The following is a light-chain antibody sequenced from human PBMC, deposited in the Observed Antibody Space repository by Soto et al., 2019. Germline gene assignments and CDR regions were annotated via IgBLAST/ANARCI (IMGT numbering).Light chain of an antibody. CDR1: QSVSSN. CDR2: GAS. J-gene: IGKJ4*01. Sequence: EIVMTQSPATLSVSPGERATLSCRASQSVSSNLAWYQQKPGQAPRLLIYGASTRANGIPARFSGSGSGTEFTLTISSLPSEDFAVYYCQKYNNWPPLTFGGGTKVEIK. V-gene: IGKV3-15*01. CDR3: QKYNNWPPLT.